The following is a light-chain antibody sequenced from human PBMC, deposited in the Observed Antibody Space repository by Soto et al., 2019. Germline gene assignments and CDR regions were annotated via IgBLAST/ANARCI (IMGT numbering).Light chain of an antibody. CDR1: QGISSW. Sequence: DILMTQSPSFVSASVGDRVTITCRASQGISSWLAWYQHKPGRAPKLLIHAASSLESGVPSRFSGSGSGTDFTLTNSSLQPEDFATYYCQQTTSFPLTFGGGTKVEIK. CDR2: AAS. J-gene: IGKJ4*01. V-gene: IGKV1-12*01. CDR3: QQTTSFPLT.